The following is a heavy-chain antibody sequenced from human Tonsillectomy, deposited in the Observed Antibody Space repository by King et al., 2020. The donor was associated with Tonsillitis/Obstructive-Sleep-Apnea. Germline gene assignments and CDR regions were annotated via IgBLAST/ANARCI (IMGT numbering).Heavy chain of an antibody. CDR2: INPSGGST. V-gene: IGHV1-46*01. Sequence: QLVQSGAEVKKPGASVKVSCKASGYTFTDYYIQWVRQAPGQGLEWMGIINPSGGSTSYARKFQGRVTITRDTSTSTVYMDLSSLRSEDTAVYYCARVRCTGGASYLNFDYWGQGTLVTVSS. D-gene: IGHD2-8*02. CDR3: ARVRCTGGASYLNFDY. J-gene: IGHJ4*02. CDR1: GYTFTDYY.